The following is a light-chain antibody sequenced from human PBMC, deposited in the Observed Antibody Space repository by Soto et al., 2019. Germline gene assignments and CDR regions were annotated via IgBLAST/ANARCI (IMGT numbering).Light chain of an antibody. Sequence: DIQMTQSPSSLSASGGDRVTITCRASQGISNYLAWYQQKPWKVPKLLIYAASTLQSGVPSRFSGSGSGTDFTLTISSLQPDDFATYYCQQYNDYWTFGQGTKVHIK. J-gene: IGKJ1*01. CDR1: QGISNY. V-gene: IGKV1-27*01. CDR3: QQYNDYWT. CDR2: AAS.